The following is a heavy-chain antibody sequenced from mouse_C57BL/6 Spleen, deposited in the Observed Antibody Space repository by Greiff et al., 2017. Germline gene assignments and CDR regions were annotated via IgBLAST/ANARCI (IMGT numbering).Heavy chain of an antibody. D-gene: IGHD3-2*01. Sequence: VQLKESGGDLVKPGGSLKLSCAASGFTFSSYGMSWVRQTPDKRLEWVATISSGGSYTYYPDSVKGRFTISRDNAKNTLYLQMSSLKSEDTAMYYCARQRQLQGGFAYWGQGTLVTVSA. CDR3: ARQRQLQGGFAY. V-gene: IGHV5-6*01. J-gene: IGHJ3*01. CDR1: GFTFSSYG. CDR2: ISSGGSYT.